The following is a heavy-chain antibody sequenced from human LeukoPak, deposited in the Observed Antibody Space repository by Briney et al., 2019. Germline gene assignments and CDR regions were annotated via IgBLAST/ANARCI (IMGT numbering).Heavy chain of an antibody. CDR3: AKAYYDFWSGYDY. Sequence: GGSLRLSCAASGFTFSSYAMSWVRQAPGKGLEWVSAISGSGGSTYYADSVKGRFTISRDNSKNALYLQMNSLRAEDTAVYYCAKAYYDFWSGYDYWGQGTLVTVSS. D-gene: IGHD3-3*01. CDR1: GFTFSSYA. CDR2: ISGSGGST. J-gene: IGHJ4*02. V-gene: IGHV3-23*01.